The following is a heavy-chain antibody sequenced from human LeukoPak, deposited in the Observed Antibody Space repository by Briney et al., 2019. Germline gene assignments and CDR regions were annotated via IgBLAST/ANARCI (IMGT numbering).Heavy chain of an antibody. CDR2: IYTSGST. Sequence: SVTLSLTCTVSGGSISSYYWSWIRQPAGKGLEWIGRIYTSGSTNYNPSLKSRVTMSVDTSKNQFSLKLSSVTAADTAVYYCARGTSLGDWLSALDYWGQGTLVTVSS. CDR3: ARGTSLGDWLSALDY. V-gene: IGHV4-4*07. D-gene: IGHD3/OR15-3a*01. J-gene: IGHJ4*02. CDR1: GGSISSYY.